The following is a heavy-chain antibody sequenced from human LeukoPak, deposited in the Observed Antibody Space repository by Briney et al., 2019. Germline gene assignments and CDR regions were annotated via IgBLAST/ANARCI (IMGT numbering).Heavy chain of an antibody. CDR1: GYTLTDYY. V-gene: IGHV1-8*03. CDR2: MNPNSGNT. D-gene: IGHD3-10*01. CDR3: VRLAVRGVIGP. Sequence: GASVKVSCKASGYTLTDYYMHWVRQAPGQGLEWMGWMNPNSGNTGYAQNFQGRVTITGDTSISTAYMELSSLRSEDTAVYYGVRLAVRGVIGPWGQGTLVTVSS. J-gene: IGHJ5*02.